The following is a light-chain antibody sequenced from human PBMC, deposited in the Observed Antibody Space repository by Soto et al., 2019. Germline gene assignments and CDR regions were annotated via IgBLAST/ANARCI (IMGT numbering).Light chain of an antibody. J-gene: IGKJ1*01. Sequence: EIVLTQSPGTLSLSPGERATLSCRASQSFSSNYLAWYQQKPGQAPRILIYGATTRATGIPDRFSGSESGTAFTLTISRLEPEDSAGYYCQQYSSVWTFGQGNKVEI. CDR3: QQYSSVWT. CDR1: QSFSSNY. V-gene: IGKV3-20*01. CDR2: GAT.